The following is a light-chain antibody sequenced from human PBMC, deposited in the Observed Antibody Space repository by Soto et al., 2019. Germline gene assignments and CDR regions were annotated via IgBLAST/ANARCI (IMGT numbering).Light chain of an antibody. CDR3: PQYYPYST. CDR1: QSISSW. V-gene: IGKV1-5*01. CDR2: GAS. J-gene: IGKJ1*01. Sequence: GEKVNSTDRASQSISSWLAWYQPKPGKAPNLLISGASNLESGVPSRFSGTGSGSEPTLTLCRLQPHEFLSHQCPQYYPYSTFSQGTKVDIK.